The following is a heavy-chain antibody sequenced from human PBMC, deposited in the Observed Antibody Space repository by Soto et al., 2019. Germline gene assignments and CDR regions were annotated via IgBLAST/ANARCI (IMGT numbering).Heavy chain of an antibody. D-gene: IGHD3-3*01. Sequence: PSETLSLTCTVSGGSISSSSYYWGWIRQPPGKGLEWIGSIYYSGSTYYNPSLKSRVTISVDTSKNQFSLKLSSVTAADTAVYYCARHPPAISISDHWGQGTLVPVSS. V-gene: IGHV4-39*01. CDR2: IYYSGST. J-gene: IGHJ4*02. CDR1: GGSISSSSYY. CDR3: ARHPPAISISDH.